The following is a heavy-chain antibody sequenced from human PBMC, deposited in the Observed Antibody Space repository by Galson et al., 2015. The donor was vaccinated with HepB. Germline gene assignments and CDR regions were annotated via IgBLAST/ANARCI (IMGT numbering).Heavy chain of an antibody. J-gene: IGHJ5*02. V-gene: IGHV5-51*03. D-gene: IGHD2-15*01. CDR3: ARRHAGGTPWFDP. CDR1: GYTFTRYY. Sequence: QSGAEVKKPGDSLKISCQGSGYTFTRYYIAWVRQLPEKGLEWMGIIYPGESETRYSPSFQGQVTISVDRSINTAYLQWSSLKASATAIYYCARRHAGGTPWFDPWGQGTQVTVSS. CDR2: IYPGESET.